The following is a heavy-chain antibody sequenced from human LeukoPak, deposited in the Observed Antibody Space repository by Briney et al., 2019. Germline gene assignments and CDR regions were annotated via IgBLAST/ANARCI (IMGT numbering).Heavy chain of an antibody. CDR1: GGSISSYY. V-gene: IGHV4-59*01. J-gene: IGHJ4*02. D-gene: IGHD6-13*01. CDR2: IYYSGST. CDR3: ARGIAAAGTFRY. Sequence: SETLSLTCTVSGGSISSYYWSWSRQPPGKGLEWIGYIYYSGSTNYNPSLKSRVTISVDTSKNQFSLKLSSVTAADTAVYYCARGIAAAGTFRYWGQGTLVTVSS.